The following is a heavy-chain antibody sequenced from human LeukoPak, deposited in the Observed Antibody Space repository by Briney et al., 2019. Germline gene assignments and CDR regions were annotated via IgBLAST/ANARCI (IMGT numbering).Heavy chain of an antibody. Sequence: GSSVKVSCKASGGTFSSYAISWVRQAPGQGLEWMXXIIPIFGIANYAQKFQGRVTITADKSTSTAYMELSSLRSEDTAVYYCARDKNYDSSGYYYYWGQGTLVTVSS. CDR1: GGTFSSYA. CDR3: ARDKNYDSSGYYYY. D-gene: IGHD3-22*01. CDR2: IIPIFGIA. V-gene: IGHV1-69*17. J-gene: IGHJ4*02.